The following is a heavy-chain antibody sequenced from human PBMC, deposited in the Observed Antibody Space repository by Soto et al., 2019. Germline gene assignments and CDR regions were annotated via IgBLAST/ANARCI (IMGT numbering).Heavy chain of an antibody. CDR1: GFTFSSYG. Sequence: LRLSCAASGFTFSSYGMHWVRQAPGKGLEWVAVISYDGSNKYYADSVKGRFTISRDNSKNTLYLQMNSLRAEDTAVYYCAKGTNLIAARDDDYLMDVWGQGTTVTVSS. V-gene: IGHV3-30*18. D-gene: IGHD6-6*01. CDR3: AKGTNLIAARDDDYLMDV. J-gene: IGHJ6*02. CDR2: ISYDGSNK.